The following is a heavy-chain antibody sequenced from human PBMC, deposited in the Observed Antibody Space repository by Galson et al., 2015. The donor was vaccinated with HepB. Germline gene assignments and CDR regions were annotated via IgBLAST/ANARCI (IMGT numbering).Heavy chain of an antibody. CDR1: GFTVSNQY. J-gene: IGHJ6*02. Sequence: SLRLSCAASGFTVSNQYMNWVRQAPGKGLEWVSVLYSSGATHYTDSVKGRFTISRDSSKNTVYRQMNSLRVEDTAVYYCARDRGIAADVSSAYYYHGIDVWGQGTTVTVSS. CDR2: LYSSGAT. CDR3: ARDRGIAADVSSAYYYHGIDV. D-gene: IGHD6-13*01. V-gene: IGHV3-53*01.